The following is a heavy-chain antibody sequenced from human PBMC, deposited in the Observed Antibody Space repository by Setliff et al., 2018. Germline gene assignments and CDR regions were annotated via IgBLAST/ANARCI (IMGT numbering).Heavy chain of an antibody. J-gene: IGHJ6*03. CDR2: IIPIFGTT. CDR3: AREGVDSRSSTDYRYYRDV. V-gene: IGHV1-69*05. CDR1: GGTFKNYG. D-gene: IGHD6-6*01. Sequence: SLKVSCKASGGTFKNYGISWVRQAPGQGLEWMGGIIPIFGTTNYAQKFQGRATIITDESTSTAYMELSSLRSEDTAVYYCAREGVDSRSSTDYRYYRDVWGKGTTVTVS.